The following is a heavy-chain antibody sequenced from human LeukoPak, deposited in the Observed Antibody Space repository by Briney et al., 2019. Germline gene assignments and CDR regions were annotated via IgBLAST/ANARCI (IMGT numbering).Heavy chain of an antibody. CDR2: ISYDGSNK. CDR3: ARSYYYDSSGYFDY. J-gene: IGHJ4*02. D-gene: IGHD3-22*01. V-gene: IGHV3-30*04. CDR1: GFTFSSYA. Sequence: GGSLRLSCAASGFTFSSYAMHWVRQAPGKGLEWVAVISYDGSNKYYADSVKGRFTISRDNSKNTLYLQMNSLRAEDTAVYYCARSYYYDSSGYFDYWGQGTLVTVSS.